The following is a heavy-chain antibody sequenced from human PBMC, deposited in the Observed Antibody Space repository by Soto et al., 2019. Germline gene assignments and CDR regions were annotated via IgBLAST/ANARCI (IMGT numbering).Heavy chain of an antibody. V-gene: IGHV5-51*01. CDR3: ARTSAAGKYYYGMDV. Sequence: GESLKISCKGSGDAFTNYWIAWVRQMPGKGLEWMGIIYPGDSDTRYSPSFQGQVTISADKSISTAYLQWSSLKASDTAMYYCARTSAAGKYYYGMDVWGQGTTVTVSS. CDR2: IYPGDSDT. D-gene: IGHD6-13*01. CDR1: GDAFTNYW. J-gene: IGHJ6*02.